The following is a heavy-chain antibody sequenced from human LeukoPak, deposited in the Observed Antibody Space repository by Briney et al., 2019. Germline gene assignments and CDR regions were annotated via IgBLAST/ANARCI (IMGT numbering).Heavy chain of an antibody. D-gene: IGHD3-10*01. CDR3: AKVGTYYYGSGSLYDAFDI. V-gene: IGHV3-23*01. J-gene: IGHJ3*02. Sequence: GGSLRLSCAASGFTFSSYAMSWVRQAPGKGLEWVSAISGSGGSTYYADSVKGRFTISRDNSKNTLYLQMNSLRAEDTAVYYCAKVGTYYYGSGSLYDAFDIWGQGTMVTVSS. CDR2: ISGSGGST. CDR1: GFTFSSYA.